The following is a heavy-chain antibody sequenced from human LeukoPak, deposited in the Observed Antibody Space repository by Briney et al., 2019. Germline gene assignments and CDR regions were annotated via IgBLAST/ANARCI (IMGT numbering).Heavy chain of an antibody. CDR2: ISSSGSTI. J-gene: IGHJ6*03. CDR3: ARDAGQYYDFWSGYYIAMVPRIYYYYYMDV. D-gene: IGHD3-3*01. Sequence: GGSLRLSCAASGFTFSDYYMSWIRQAPGKGLEWVSYISSSGSTIYYADSVKGRFTISRDNAKNLLYLQMNSLRAEDTAVYYCARDAGQYYDFWSGYYIAMVPRIYYYYYMDVWGKGTTVTVSS. V-gene: IGHV3-11*01. CDR1: GFTFSDYY.